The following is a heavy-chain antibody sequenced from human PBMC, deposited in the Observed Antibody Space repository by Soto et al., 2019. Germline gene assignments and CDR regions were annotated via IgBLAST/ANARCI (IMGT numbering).Heavy chain of an antibody. CDR2: ISGSGGST. J-gene: IGHJ4*02. CDR3: AVHLSSGWSGYFDY. V-gene: IGHV3-23*01. Sequence: EVQLLESGGGLVQPGGSLRLSCAASGFTFSSYAMSWVRQAPGKGQEWVSAISGSGGSTYYADSVKGRFTISRDNSKNTLYLQMNSLRAEDTAVYYCAVHLSSGWSGYFDYWGQGTLVTVSS. D-gene: IGHD6-19*01. CDR1: GFTFSSYA.